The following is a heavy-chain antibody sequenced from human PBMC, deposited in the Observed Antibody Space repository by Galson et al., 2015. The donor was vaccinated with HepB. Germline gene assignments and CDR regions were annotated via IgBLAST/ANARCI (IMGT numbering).Heavy chain of an antibody. D-gene: IGHD2-15*01. CDR1: GFIFSNYD. CDR2: ISYDGSNK. V-gene: IGHV3-30*18. CDR3: AKRLGGRTENTYFDY. J-gene: IGHJ4*02. Sequence: SLRLSCAASGFIFSNYDMHWVRQAPGKGLEWVAVISYDGSNKNYADSVKGRFTISRDNSENTLFLQMNSLGTEDSAVYYCAKRLGGRTENTYFDYWGQGTLVTVSS.